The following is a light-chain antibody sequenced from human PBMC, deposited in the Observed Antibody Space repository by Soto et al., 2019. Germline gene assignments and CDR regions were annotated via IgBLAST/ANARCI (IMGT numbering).Light chain of an antibody. CDR3: QSYDNSLSGSGV. CDR1: SSNIGAGYD. Sequence: QSVLTQPPSVSGARGQRVTISCTGSSSNIGAGYDVHWYQQLPGTAPKLLIYGNSNRPSGVPDRFSGSKSGTSASLAITGLQAEDEADYYCQSYDNSLSGSGVFGTGTKLTVL. J-gene: IGLJ1*01. CDR2: GNS. V-gene: IGLV1-40*01.